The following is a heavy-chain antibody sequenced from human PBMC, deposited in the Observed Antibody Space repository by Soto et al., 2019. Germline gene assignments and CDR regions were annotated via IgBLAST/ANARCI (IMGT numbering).Heavy chain of an antibody. V-gene: IGHV3-9*01. J-gene: IGHJ3*02. CDR2: ISWNSGSI. Sequence: GGSLRLSCAASGFTFDDYAMHWVRQAPGKGLEWVSGISWNSGSIGYADSVKGRFTISRDNAKNSLYLQMNSLRAEDTALYYCAKDGVVATIGQYNAFDIWGQGTMVTVSS. CDR3: AKDGVVATIGQYNAFDI. D-gene: IGHD5-12*01. CDR1: GFTFDDYA.